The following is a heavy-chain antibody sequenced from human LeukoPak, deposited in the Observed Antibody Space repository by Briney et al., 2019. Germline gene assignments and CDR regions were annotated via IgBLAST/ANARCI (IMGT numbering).Heavy chain of an antibody. V-gene: IGHV1-46*01. CDR1: GYTFTSYY. D-gene: IGHD1-26*01. CDR2: INPSGGST. Sequence: ASMKVSCKASGYTFTSYYMHWVRQAPGQGLEWMGIINPSGGSTSYAQKFQGRVTMTRDTSTSTVYMELSSLRSEDTAVYYCARVPRYSGSYGAFDIWGQGTMVTVSS. CDR3: ARVPRYSGSYGAFDI. J-gene: IGHJ3*02.